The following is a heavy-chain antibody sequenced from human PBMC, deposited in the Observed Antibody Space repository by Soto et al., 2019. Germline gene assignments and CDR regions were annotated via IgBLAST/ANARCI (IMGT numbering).Heavy chain of an antibody. D-gene: IGHD4-4*01. V-gene: IGHV1-8*01. CDR2: MNPNSGNT. CDR3: ARILDSNPLYGMDV. J-gene: IGHJ6*02. Sequence: GASVKVSCKASGYTFTSYDINWVRQATGQGLEWTGWMNPNSGNTGYAQKFQGRVTMTRNTSISTAYMELSSLRSEDTAVYYCARILDSNPLYGMDVWGQGTTVTVSS. CDR1: GYTFTSYD.